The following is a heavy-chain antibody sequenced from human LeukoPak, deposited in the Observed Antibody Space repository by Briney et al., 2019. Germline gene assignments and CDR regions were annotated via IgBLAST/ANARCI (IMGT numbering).Heavy chain of an antibody. Sequence: GGSLRLSCAASDFTFSSYAMHWVRQAPGKGLEWVAVISYDGSNKYYADSVKGRFTISRDNSKNTLYLQMNSLRAEDTAVYYCARVFVVVPPAILNYYYGMDVWGQGTTVTVSS. CDR3: ARVFVVVPPAILNYYYGMDV. CDR1: DFTFSSYA. CDR2: ISYDGSNK. V-gene: IGHV3-30*04. D-gene: IGHD2-2*02. J-gene: IGHJ6*02.